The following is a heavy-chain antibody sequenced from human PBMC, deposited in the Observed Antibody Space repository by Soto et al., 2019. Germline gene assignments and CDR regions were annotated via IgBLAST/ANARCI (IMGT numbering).Heavy chain of an antibody. CDR2: ISWNSGSI. CDR3: ATRYYGSGREGPTWFDP. Sequence: GGSLRLSCAASGFTFDDYAMHWVRQAPGKGLEWVSGISWNSGSIGYADSVKGRFTISRDNAKNSLYLQMNSLRAEDTALYYCATRYYGSGREGPTWFDPWGQGTLVTVSS. J-gene: IGHJ5*02. V-gene: IGHV3-9*01. CDR1: GFTFDDYA. D-gene: IGHD3-10*01.